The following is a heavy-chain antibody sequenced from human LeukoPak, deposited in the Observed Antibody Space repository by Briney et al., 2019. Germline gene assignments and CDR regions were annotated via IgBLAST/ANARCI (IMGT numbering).Heavy chain of an antibody. V-gene: IGHV3-48*04. Sequence: PGGSLRLSCAASGFTFSSYSMNWVRQAPGKGLEWISYITSDSSSMYYADSVKGRFTISRDNAKNSLYLQMNSLRAEDTAVYYCARDDDYGDYMPFDYWGQGTLVTVSS. CDR3: ARDDDYGDYMPFDY. CDR1: GFTFSSYS. CDR2: ITSDSSSM. J-gene: IGHJ4*02. D-gene: IGHD4-17*01.